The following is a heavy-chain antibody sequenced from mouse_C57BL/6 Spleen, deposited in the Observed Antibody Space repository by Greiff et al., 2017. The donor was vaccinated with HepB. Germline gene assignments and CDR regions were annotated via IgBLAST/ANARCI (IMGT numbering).Heavy chain of an antibody. Sequence: QVQLQQPGAELVKPGASVKLSCKASGYTFTSYWMHWVKQMPGQGLEWIGMIHPNSGSTNYNEKFKSKATLTVDKSSSTAYMQLSSLTSEDSAVYYCARSPIYAMDYWGQGTSVTASS. CDR3: ARSPIYAMDY. CDR2: IHPNSGST. CDR1: GYTFTSYW. J-gene: IGHJ4*01. V-gene: IGHV1-64*01.